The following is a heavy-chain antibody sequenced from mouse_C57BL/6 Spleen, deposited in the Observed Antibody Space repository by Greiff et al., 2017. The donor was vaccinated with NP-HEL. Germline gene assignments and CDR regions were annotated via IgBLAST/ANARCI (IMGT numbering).Heavy chain of an antibody. CDR3: VRQGGITDYFDH. V-gene: IGHV10-1*01. D-gene: IGHD1-1*01. CDR2: IRSKSNNYAT. J-gene: IGHJ2*01. Sequence: VQLQQSGGGLVQPKGSLKLSCAASGFSFNTYAMNWVRQAPGKGLEWVARIRSKSNNYATYYADSVKDRFTISRDDSESMLYLQMNNLKTEDTAMYYCVRQGGITDYFDHWGQGTTLTVSS. CDR1: GFSFNTYA.